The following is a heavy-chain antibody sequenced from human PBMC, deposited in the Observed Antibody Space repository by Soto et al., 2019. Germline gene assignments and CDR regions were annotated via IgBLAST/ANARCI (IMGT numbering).Heavy chain of an antibody. V-gene: IGHV4-34*01. Sequence: SETLSLTCAVYGGSLSGYYWNWIRQPPGKGLEWIGEINHSGSTNYNPSLKSRVTISVDTSKNQFSLKLSSVTAADTAVYYCARVWYYYGSGSYYSPYFDYWGQGTLVTVSS. CDR2: INHSGST. J-gene: IGHJ4*02. CDR1: GGSLSGYY. CDR3: ARVWYYYGSGSYYSPYFDY. D-gene: IGHD3-10*01.